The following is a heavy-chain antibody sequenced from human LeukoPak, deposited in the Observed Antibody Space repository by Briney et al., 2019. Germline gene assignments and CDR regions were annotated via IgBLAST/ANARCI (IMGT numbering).Heavy chain of an antibody. Sequence: ASVKVSCKASGYTFTSYDINWVRQATGQGLEWMGWMNPNSGNTGYAQKFQGRVTMTRNTSISTAYMELSSLRSEDTAVYYCARLVLCSGGSCYPSFDYWGQGTLVTVSS. CDR1: GYTFTSYD. CDR2: MNPNSGNT. V-gene: IGHV1-8*01. D-gene: IGHD2-15*01. CDR3: ARLVLCSGGSCYPSFDY. J-gene: IGHJ4*02.